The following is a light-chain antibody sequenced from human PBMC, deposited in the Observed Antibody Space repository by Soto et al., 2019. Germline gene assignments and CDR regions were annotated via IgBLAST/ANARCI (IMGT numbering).Light chain of an antibody. Sequence: EIQMTQSPSSLSASVGDRVTITCQASQDISNYLNWYQQKPGKAPKLLIYDASNLETGVPSRFSGSGSGTDFTFTISSLQPEDIATYYCQQYDNSLRLTFGGGTKVEIK. J-gene: IGKJ4*01. V-gene: IGKV1-33*01. CDR2: DAS. CDR1: QDISNY. CDR3: QQYDNSLRLT.